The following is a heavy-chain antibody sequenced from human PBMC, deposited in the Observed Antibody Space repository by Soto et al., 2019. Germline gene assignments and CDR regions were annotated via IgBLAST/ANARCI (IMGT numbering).Heavy chain of an antibody. CDR3: ARGLGRSTPCSGNYAMELWRRVPRIIV. Sequence: ASVKVACKASGGTFSSYAISWVREAPGQGREWMGGIIPIFGTANYAQKFQGRVTITADKSTSTGSLGLSCHKSEYSPVYYCARGLGRSTPCSGNYAMELWRRVPRIIVW. CDR1: GGTFSSYA. V-gene: IGHV1-69*06. J-gene: IGHJ6*01. CDR2: IIPIFGTA. D-gene: IGHD2-2*01.